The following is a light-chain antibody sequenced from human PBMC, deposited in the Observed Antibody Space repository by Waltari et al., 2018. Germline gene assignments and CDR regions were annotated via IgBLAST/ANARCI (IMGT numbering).Light chain of an antibody. CDR1: SSAVGAYNY. Sequence: QSALTQPASVSGSPGQSITLSCAGSSSAVGAYNYVSWYQQHPGKAPRLIIYDVSNRPSGVSNRFSGSRSGNTASLTISGLQAEDEADYYCASYTTSDSYVFGTGTEVTVL. J-gene: IGLJ1*01. V-gene: IGLV2-14*03. CDR2: DVS. CDR3: ASYTTSDSYV.